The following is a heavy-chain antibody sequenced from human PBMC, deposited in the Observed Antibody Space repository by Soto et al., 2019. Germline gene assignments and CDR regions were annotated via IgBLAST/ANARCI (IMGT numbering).Heavy chain of an antibody. D-gene: IGHD2-21*01. CDR1: GFTFSSYW. V-gene: IGHV3-74*01. Sequence: EVQLVESGGGLVQPGGSLRLSCAASGFTFSSYWMHWVRQAPGKGLEWVSRIEGDGSSTTSADSVKGRFTVSRDDARNTLYLQMSSLRAEDTAVYYCARDPHSVGWLQADYWGQGTLVTVSS. CDR2: IEGDGSST. CDR3: ARDPHSVGWLQADY. J-gene: IGHJ4*02.